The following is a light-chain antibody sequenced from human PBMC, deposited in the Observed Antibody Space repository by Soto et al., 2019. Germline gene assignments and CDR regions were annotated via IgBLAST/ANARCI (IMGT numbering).Light chain of an antibody. CDR2: DAS. V-gene: IGKV3-11*01. CDR3: QQRSNWPPEIT. Sequence: EIVLTQSPATLSLSPGERATLSCRASQSVATFLAWYQQKPGQAPRLLIYDASNRATGIPARFSGSGSGTDFTFTISSLDPEDFAVYYCQQRSNWPPEITFGQGTRLEIK. J-gene: IGKJ5*01. CDR1: QSVATF.